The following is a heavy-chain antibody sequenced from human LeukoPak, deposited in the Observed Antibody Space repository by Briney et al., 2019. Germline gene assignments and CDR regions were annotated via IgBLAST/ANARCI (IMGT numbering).Heavy chain of an antibody. V-gene: IGHV3-15*01. D-gene: IGHD3-22*01. CDR1: GFTFSSYA. J-gene: IGHJ4*02. CDR3: TTDPSIVVVITTPFDY. Sequence: GGSLRLSCAASGFTFSSYAMSWVRQAPGKGLEWVGRIKSKTDGGTTDYAAPVKGRFTISRDDSKNTLYLQMNSLKTEDTAVYYCTTDPSIVVVITTPFDYWGQGTLVTVSS. CDR2: IKSKTDGGTT.